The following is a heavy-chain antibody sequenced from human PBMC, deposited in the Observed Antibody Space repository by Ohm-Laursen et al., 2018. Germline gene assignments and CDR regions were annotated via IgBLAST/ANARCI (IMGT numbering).Heavy chain of an antibody. V-gene: IGHV3-23*01. CDR2: ISGNSGST. J-gene: IGHJ3*02. Sequence: SLRLSCAASGFTFRSYAMSWVRQAPGKGLEWVSGISGNSGSTYYADSVKGRFTISRDNSKNTLYVQMNSLRVEDTAVYYCAKDSVVVPAANDAFDMWGQGTMVTVSS. D-gene: IGHD2-2*01. CDR3: AKDSVVVPAANDAFDM. CDR1: GFTFRSYA.